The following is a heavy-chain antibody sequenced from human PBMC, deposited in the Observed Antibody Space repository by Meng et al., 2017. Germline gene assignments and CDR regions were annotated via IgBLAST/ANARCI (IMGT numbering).Heavy chain of an antibody. CDR3: ARDPGFTCSSTSCYAFDY. Sequence: GESLKISCAASGFTFSSYEMNWVRQAPGKGLEWVSYISSSGSTIYYADSVKGRFTISRDNAKNSLYLQMNSLRAEDTAVYYCARDPGFTCSSTSCYAFDYWGQGTLDTVSS. V-gene: IGHV3-48*03. CDR1: GFTFSSYE. D-gene: IGHD2-2*01. CDR2: ISSSGSTI. J-gene: IGHJ4*02.